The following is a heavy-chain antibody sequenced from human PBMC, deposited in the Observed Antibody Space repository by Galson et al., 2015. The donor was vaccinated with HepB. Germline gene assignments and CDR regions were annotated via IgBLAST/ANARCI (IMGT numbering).Heavy chain of an antibody. CDR2: LSSSSGTI. V-gene: IGHV3-48*02. D-gene: IGHD2-2*01. CDR1: GFSFSTYS. Sequence: SLRLSCAASGFSFSTYSMSWVRQAPGKGLEWISYLSSSSGTIYYADSVKGRFAISRDNAKNSLFLLMNSLRDEDTAVYYCARRRFCSTTSCRNWFFDLWGRGTLVAVSS. CDR3: ARRRFCSTTSCRNWFFDL. J-gene: IGHJ2*01.